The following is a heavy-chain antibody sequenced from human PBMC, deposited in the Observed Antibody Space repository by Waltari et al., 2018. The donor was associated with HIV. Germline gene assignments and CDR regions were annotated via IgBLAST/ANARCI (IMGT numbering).Heavy chain of an antibody. D-gene: IGHD3-3*01. CDR2: INHTGST. CDR1: GASFSGYS. J-gene: IGHJ4*02. Sequence: QVQLQQWGAGLLEPSETLSLTCAVYGASFSGYSWSWIRQPPGKGLEWIGEINHTGSTNYDPSLKSRVTISVDTSRNHFSLKLTSVTAADTAVYYCARFPHGFGVAPGYFDYWGQGTLVTVSS. CDR3: ARFPHGFGVAPGYFDY. V-gene: IGHV4-34*02.